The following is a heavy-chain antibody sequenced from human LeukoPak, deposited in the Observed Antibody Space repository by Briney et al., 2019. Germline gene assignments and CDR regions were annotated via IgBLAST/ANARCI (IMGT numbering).Heavy chain of an antibody. J-gene: IGHJ4*02. CDR2: VYPGDSDT. CDR1: GYSFISYW. CDR3: AGPRGGGCTNAVCFYFDY. V-gene: IGHV5-51*01. Sequence: GESLKISCKGSGYSFISYWIGWVRQMPGKGLEWMGIVYPGDSDTRYSPSFQGQVTISADKSISTAYLQWSSLKASDTAMYYCAGPRGGGCTNAVCFYFDYWGQGTLVTVSS. D-gene: IGHD2-8*01.